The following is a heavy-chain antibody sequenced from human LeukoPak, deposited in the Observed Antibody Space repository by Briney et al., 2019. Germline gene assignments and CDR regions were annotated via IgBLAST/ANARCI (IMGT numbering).Heavy chain of an antibody. V-gene: IGHV3-30-3*01. CDR2: ISYDGSNK. CDR3: AQLALIVGTAY. J-gene: IGHJ4*02. CDR1: GFTFSSYA. Sequence: PGGSLRLSCAASGFTFSSYAMHWVRQAPGKGLEWVAVISYDGSNKYYADSVKGRFTISRDNSKNTLYLQMNSLRAEDTAVYYCAQLALIVGTAYWGQGTLVTVSS. D-gene: IGHD5-12*01.